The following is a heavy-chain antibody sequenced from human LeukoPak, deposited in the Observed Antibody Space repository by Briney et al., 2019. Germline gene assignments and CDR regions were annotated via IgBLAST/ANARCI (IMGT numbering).Heavy chain of an antibody. CDR1: GFTFNNYG. Sequence: GGSLRLSCTASGFTFNNYGMHWVRQAPGKGLEWVAVIWYDGSNKYYADSVKGRFTISRDNSKNTLYLQMNSQRAEDTAVYYCARGVRYSSGYFDYWGQGTLVTVSS. D-gene: IGHD6-19*01. CDR2: IWYDGSNK. V-gene: IGHV3-33*01. J-gene: IGHJ4*02. CDR3: ARGVRYSSGYFDY.